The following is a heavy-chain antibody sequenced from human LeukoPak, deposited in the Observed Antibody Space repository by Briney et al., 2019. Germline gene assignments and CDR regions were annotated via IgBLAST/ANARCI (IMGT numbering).Heavy chain of an antibody. Sequence: KPSETLSLTCTVSGGSISSHYWSWIRQPPGKGLEWIGYIYYSGSTNYNPSLKSRVTISVDTSKNQFSLKLSSVTAADTAVYYCASNSGYGSLFDYFDYWGQGTQVTVSS. CDR2: IYYSGST. J-gene: IGHJ4*02. CDR3: ASNSGYGSLFDYFDY. V-gene: IGHV4-59*11. D-gene: IGHD5-12*01. CDR1: GGSISSHY.